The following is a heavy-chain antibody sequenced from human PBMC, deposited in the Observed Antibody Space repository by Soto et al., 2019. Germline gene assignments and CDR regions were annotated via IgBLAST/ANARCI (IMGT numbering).Heavy chain of an antibody. Sequence: VQLVQSGGGLVQPGGSLKLSCAASGFTFSGSTVHWVRQASGEGLQWVGRIRSKANDYATTYMASVKGRFTISRDDSSNTAYLQMSGRKTEDTAVYYCTGGYCTGGTCYSGYFQHWGQGALVTVFS. CDR1: GFTFSGST. J-gene: IGHJ1*01. V-gene: IGHV3-73*02. CDR3: TGGYCTGGTCYSGYFQH. CDR2: IRSKANDYAT. D-gene: IGHD2-15*01.